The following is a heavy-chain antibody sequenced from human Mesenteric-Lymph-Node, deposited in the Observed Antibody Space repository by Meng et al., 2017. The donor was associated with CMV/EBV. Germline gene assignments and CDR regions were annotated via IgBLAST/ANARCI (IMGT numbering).Heavy chain of an antibody. CDR1: YG. J-gene: IGHJ4*02. CDR2: IIPSLGST. Sequence: YGFNWVRQAPGQGLEWMGGIIPSLGSTNYAQNFQGRATITADEATSTVFLELSSLTSEDTAVFYCARQNRKYFETGSYYGGYYFDYWGQGTLVTVSS. V-gene: IGHV1-69*01. D-gene: IGHD3-10*01. CDR3: ARQNRKYFETGSYYGGYYFDY.